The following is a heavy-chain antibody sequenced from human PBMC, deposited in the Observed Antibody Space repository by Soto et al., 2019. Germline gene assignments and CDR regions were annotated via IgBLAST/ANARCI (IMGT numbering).Heavy chain of an antibody. D-gene: IGHD2-15*01. Sequence: ASVKVSCKASGYTFAGYYMHWVRQAPGQGLEWMGWINPNSGGTNYAQKFQGRVTMTRDTSISKAYMELSRLRSDDTAVYYCARRYCSGGSCYWWAYYFDYWGQGTLVTVSS. CDR3: ARRYCSGGSCYWWAYYFDY. CDR1: GYTFAGYY. J-gene: IGHJ4*02. CDR2: INPNSGGT. V-gene: IGHV1-2*02.